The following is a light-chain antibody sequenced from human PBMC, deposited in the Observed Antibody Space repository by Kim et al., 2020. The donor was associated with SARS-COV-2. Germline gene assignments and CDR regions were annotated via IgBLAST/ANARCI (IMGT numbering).Light chain of an antibody. CDR3: LSYTSSNSYV. V-gene: IGLV2-14*03. CDR1: SSDVGGYNY. J-gene: IGLJ1*01. CDR2: YVS. Sequence: GQSITNSRTGTSSDVGGYNYVTWFQQRPGKAPQLMIFYVSNRPSGVSNRFSGSKSGNTASLTISGLRAEDEADYYCLSYTSSNSYVFGTGTKVTVL.